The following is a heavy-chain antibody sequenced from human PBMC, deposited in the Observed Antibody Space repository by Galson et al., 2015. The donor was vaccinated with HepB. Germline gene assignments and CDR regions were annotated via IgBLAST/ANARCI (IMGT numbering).Heavy chain of an antibody. D-gene: IGHD1-20*01. Sequence: SVKVSCKASGYTFAGYGISWVRQAPGQGLEWMGWISAYNGNTNYAQKLQGRVTMTTDTSTSTAYMELRSLRSDDTAVYYCAMTGYNWKAWNYWGQGTLVTVSS. CDR1: GYTFAGYG. V-gene: IGHV1-18*01. J-gene: IGHJ4*02. CDR3: AMTGYNWKAWNY. CDR2: ISAYNGNT.